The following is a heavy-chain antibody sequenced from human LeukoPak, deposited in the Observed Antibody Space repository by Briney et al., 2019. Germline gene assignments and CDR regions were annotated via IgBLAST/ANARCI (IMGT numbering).Heavy chain of an antibody. V-gene: IGHV1-2*02. J-gene: IGHJ4*02. CDR1: GYTFTDYY. Sequence: ASVKVSCKASGYTFTDYYMHWVRQAPGQGLEWMGWINPNIGETNYAQKFQGRVTMTRDPSISTAYMALTRLRSDDTAVYYCARDAWLVGTTNLYYFDYWGQGTLVTVSS. D-gene: IGHD1-26*01. CDR3: ARDAWLVGTTNLYYFDY. CDR2: INPNIGET.